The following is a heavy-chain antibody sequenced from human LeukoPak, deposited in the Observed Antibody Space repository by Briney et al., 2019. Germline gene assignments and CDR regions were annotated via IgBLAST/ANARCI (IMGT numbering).Heavy chain of an antibody. V-gene: IGHV3-20*04. J-gene: IGHJ4*02. Sequence: GGSLRLSCAASGFTFDDYGMSWVRQAPGKGLEWVSGINWNGGSTGYADSVKGRFTISRDNAKNSLYLQMNSLRAEDTALYYCAREMITFGGVIVISYFDYWGQGTLVTVSS. CDR2: INWNGGST. CDR1: GFTFDDYG. D-gene: IGHD3-16*02. CDR3: AREMITFGGVIVISYFDY.